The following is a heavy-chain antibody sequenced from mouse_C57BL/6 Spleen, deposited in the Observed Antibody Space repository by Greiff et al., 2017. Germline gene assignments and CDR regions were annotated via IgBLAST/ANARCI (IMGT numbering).Heavy chain of an antibody. Sequence: EVNLVESGGGLVKPGGSLKLSCAASGFNFSSYAMSWVSQTPEKRLEWVATISAGGSYPYYPGNVKGRFTISRDNATNNLYLQMSHLKSEDTAMYYCARGGYYWYFEVWGTGTTVTGSS. D-gene: IGHD1-1*02. CDR2: ISAGGSYP. CDR3: ARGGYYWYFEV. V-gene: IGHV5-4*03. CDR1: GFNFSSYA. J-gene: IGHJ1*03.